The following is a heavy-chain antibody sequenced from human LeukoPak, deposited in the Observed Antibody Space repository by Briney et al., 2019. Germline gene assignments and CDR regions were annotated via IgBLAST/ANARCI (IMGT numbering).Heavy chain of an antibody. CDR3: ARSQNYYGSGDY. V-gene: IGHV4-61*03. J-gene: IGHJ4*02. CDR2: IYYTGKN. D-gene: IGHD3-10*01. Sequence: SETLSFTCTVPVDSVSNVNYYWGWPRQPPGKAREWLGYIYYTGKNYYNPSLEGRVTILVDTSRNHFSVKLSSVTAADTAVYYCARSQNYYGSGDYWSQGTLVTVSS. CDR1: VDSVSNVNYY.